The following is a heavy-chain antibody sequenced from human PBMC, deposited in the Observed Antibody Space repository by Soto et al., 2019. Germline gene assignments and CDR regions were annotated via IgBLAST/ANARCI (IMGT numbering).Heavy chain of an antibody. CDR1: GYTLTSYA. CDR2: INAGNGNT. J-gene: IGHJ4*02. V-gene: IGHV1-3*01. Sequence: ASVKVSCKASGYTLTSYAMHWVRQAPGQRLEWMGWINAGNGNTKYSQKFQGRVTITRDTSASTAYMELSSLRSEDTAVYYRAREAIFGVVPDYWGQGTLVTVSS. CDR3: AREAIFGVVPDY. D-gene: IGHD3-3*01.